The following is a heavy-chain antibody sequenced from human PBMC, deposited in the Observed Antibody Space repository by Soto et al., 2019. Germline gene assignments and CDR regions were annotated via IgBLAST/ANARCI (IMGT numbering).Heavy chain of an antibody. D-gene: IGHD2-2*01. CDR2: IYSSATP. CDR3: ARARWGPAGHRNWFDP. CDR1: GGSISSYY. V-gene: IGHV4-59*01. J-gene: IGHJ5*02. Sequence: QVQLQESGPGLVKPSETLSLTCTVSGGSISSYYWSWIRQPPGKGLGWIGNIYSSATPNYNPSLKSRVTISVDTSKNHFSLNLTSVTAADTAVYYCARARWGPAGHRNWFDPWGQGTLVTVSS.